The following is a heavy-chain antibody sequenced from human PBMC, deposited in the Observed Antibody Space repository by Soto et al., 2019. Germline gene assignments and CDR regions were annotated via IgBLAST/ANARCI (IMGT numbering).Heavy chain of an antibody. V-gene: IGHV1-69*01. CDR3: ARVTSMVRGVIDNWFDP. CDR2: IIPMYGPA. Sequence: QVPLVQSGAEVKKPGSSVTVSCKASGGTFSSYAIHWVRQAPGQGLEWMGGIIPMYGPAKYAQRFQGRVTITADESTTTVYMELTSLTSQDTAVYYCARVTSMVRGVIDNWFDPWGHAPLVTASS. J-gene: IGHJ5*02. D-gene: IGHD3-10*01. CDR1: GGTFSSYA.